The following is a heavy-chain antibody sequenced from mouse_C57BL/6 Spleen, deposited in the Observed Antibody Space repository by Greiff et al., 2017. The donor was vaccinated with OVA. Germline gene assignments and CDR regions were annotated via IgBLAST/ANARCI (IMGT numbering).Heavy chain of an antibody. CDR2: IYPGDGDT. D-gene: IGHD4-1*01. CDR3: ARLGELGPFAY. J-gene: IGHJ3*01. CDR1: GYAFSSSW. Sequence: QVQLQQSGPELVKPGASVKISCKASGYAFSSSWMNWVKQRPGKGLEWIGRIYPGDGDTNYNGKFKGKATLTADKSSSTAYMQLSSLTSEDSAVYFCARLGELGPFAYWGQGTLVTVSA. V-gene: IGHV1-82*01.